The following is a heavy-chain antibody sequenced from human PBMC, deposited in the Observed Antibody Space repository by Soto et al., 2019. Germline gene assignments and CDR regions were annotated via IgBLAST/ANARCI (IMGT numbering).Heavy chain of an antibody. D-gene: IGHD3-10*01. CDR2: ISGSGGST. V-gene: IGHV3-23*01. CDR3: AKDGSPPYYYGSGTLGEYFQH. CDR1: GFTFSSYA. Sequence: RLSCAASGFTFSSYALSWVRQAPGKGLEWVSAISGSGGSTYYADSVKGRFTISRDNSKNTLYLQMNSLRAEDTAVYYCAKDGSPPYYYGSGTLGEYFQHWGQGTLVTVSS. J-gene: IGHJ1*01.